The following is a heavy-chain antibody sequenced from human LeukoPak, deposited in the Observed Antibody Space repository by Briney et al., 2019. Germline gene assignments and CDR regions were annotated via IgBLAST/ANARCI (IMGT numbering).Heavy chain of an antibody. V-gene: IGHV3-30-3*01. CDR1: GFTFSSYA. CDR3: DPHDSASQF. D-gene: IGHD6-6*01. CDR2: ISSDGSNK. Sequence: GRSLRLSCAASGFTFSSYAMHWVRHAPGKGLEWVAFISSDGSNKYYADSVKGRFTISRDNAKNTLYLQMNSLRHEDTAVYYCDPHDSASQFWGQGTLVTVSS. J-gene: IGHJ4*02.